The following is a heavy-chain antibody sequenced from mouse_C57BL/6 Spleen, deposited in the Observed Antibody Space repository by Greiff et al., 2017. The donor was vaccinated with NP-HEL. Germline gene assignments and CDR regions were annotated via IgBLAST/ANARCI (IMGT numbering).Heavy chain of an antibody. CDR3: AREGPGRGYYFDY. Sequence: EVKLVESGGGLVKPGGSLKLSCAASGFTFSSYAMSWVRQTPEKRLEWVATISDGGSYTYYPDNVKGRFPISSDKAKNNLYLQMSHLKSEDAAMYDCAREGPGRGYYFDYWGQGTTLTVSS. CDR2: ISDGGSYT. D-gene: IGHD3-3*01. J-gene: IGHJ2*01. CDR1: GFTFSSYA. V-gene: IGHV5-4*01.